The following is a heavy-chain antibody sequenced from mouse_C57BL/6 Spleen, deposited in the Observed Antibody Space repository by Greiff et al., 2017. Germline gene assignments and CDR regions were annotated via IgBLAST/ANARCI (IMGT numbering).Heavy chain of an antibody. V-gene: IGHV5-17*01. J-gene: IGHJ4*01. D-gene: IGHD2-3*01. Sequence: EVKLLESGGGLVKPGGSLKLSCAASGFTFSDYGMHWVRQAPEQGLEWVAYISSGSSTIYYADTVKGRFTISRDNATNTLFLQMTSLRSEDTAMYYGARGRGGYWTPYAMDYWGQGTSVTVSS. CDR3: ARGRGGYWTPYAMDY. CDR1: GFTFSDYG. CDR2: ISSGSSTI.